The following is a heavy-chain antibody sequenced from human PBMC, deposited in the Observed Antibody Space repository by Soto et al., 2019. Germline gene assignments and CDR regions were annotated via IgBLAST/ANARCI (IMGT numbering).Heavy chain of an antibody. CDR1: GFTFSSYG. V-gene: IGHV3-33*01. Sequence: QVQLVESGGGVVQPGRSLRLSCAASGFTFSSYGMHWVRQAPGKGLEWVAVIWYDGSNKYYADSVKGRFTISRDNSKNTLYLQMNSLRAEDTAVYYCARDHYGGKPTGLNYYYGMDVWGQGTTVTVSS. CDR3: ARDHYGGKPTGLNYYYGMDV. D-gene: IGHD2-15*01. CDR2: IWYDGSNK. J-gene: IGHJ6*02.